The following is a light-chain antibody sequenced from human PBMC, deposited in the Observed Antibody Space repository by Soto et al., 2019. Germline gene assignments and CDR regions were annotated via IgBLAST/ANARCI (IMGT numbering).Light chain of an antibody. CDR3: QQYNSYPWT. CDR2: KAS. V-gene: IGKV1-5*03. CDR1: QSISSW. Sequence: DIQMTQSPSTLSASVGDRVTITCRASQSISSWLAWYQQKPGKAPKLLIYKASSLESGVPSRFSGSGSGTEVTLTISSLQPDDFATYYCQQYNSYPWTFGQGPKVEIK. J-gene: IGKJ1*01.